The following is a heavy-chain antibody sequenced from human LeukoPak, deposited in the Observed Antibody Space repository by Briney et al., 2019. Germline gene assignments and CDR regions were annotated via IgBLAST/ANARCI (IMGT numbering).Heavy chain of an antibody. J-gene: IGHJ4*02. V-gene: IGHV1-2*06. CDR3: ARVGSSGWYHFDY. CDR1: GYTFTGYY. Sequence: ASVKVSCKASGYTFTGYYIHLVRQAPGQGLEWMGRINPNSGGTNYAQKFQGRVTMTMDTSISTAYMELSRLRSDDTAVYYCARVGSSGWYHFDYWGQGTLVTVSS. CDR2: INPNSGGT. D-gene: IGHD6-19*01.